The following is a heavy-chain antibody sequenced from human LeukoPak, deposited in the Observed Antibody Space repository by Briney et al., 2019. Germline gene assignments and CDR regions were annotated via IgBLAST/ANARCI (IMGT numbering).Heavy chain of an antibody. V-gene: IGHV3-23*01. CDR1: GFTFSGFA. CDR2: ISGSGDNT. CDR3: AKDQARLPRDAFDI. Sequence: PGGSLRLSCAASGFTFSGFAMSWVRRTPGKGLEWVSGISGSGDNTLYADSVKGRFTISRDNSKNTLYLQMNSLRAEDTAVYYCAKDQARLPRDAFDIWGQGTMVTVSS. J-gene: IGHJ3*02. D-gene: IGHD5-18*01.